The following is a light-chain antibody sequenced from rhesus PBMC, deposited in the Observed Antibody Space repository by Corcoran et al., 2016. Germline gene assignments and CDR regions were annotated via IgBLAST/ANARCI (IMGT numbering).Light chain of an antibody. V-gene: IGKV2-72*02. Sequence: DIVMTQTPLSLPITPGEPASISCRSSQSLLHSNGNTYLHWYLQKPGQSPQLLSYGGSNRVSGVPDRFSGGGSGTDFTLKISKVEAEDVGVYYCVQAIAFPLTFGGGTKVELK. J-gene: IGKJ4*01. CDR3: VQAIAFPLT. CDR2: GGS. CDR1: QSLLHSNGNTY.